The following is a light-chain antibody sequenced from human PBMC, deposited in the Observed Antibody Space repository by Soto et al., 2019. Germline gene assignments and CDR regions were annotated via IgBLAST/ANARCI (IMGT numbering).Light chain of an antibody. CDR2: GNS. Sequence: QSVLTQPPSVSGGPGQRVTISCTGSSSNIGAGYDVHWYQQLPGTAPKLLIYGNSNRPSGVPDRFSGSKSGTSASLAITGLQAEDEADSYCQSYDSSLVVFGGGTKLTVL. J-gene: IGLJ2*01. CDR3: QSYDSSLVV. CDR1: SSNIGAGYD. V-gene: IGLV1-40*01.